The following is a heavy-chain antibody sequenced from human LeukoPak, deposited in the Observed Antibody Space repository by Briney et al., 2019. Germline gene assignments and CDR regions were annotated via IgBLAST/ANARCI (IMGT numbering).Heavy chain of an antibody. J-gene: IGHJ4*02. D-gene: IGHD6-19*01. CDR2: IYWDNDK. Sequence: SGPTLLHPTQTLTLTCTFSGFSFSTNQVGVGWIRQSPGKALEWLAVIYWDNDKRYSPSLRSRLSISKDTSENRVVLTMTNVDPADTGTYICAHRPPGYMSGWDNCYFDSWAPGTLVTVS. CDR3: AHRPPGYMSGWDNCYFDS. CDR1: GFSFSTNQVG. V-gene: IGHV2-5*02.